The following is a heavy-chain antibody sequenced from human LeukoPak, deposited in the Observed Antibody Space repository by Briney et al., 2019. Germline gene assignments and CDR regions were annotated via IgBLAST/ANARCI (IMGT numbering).Heavy chain of an antibody. Sequence: GGSLRLSCAASGFTFSSYEMNWVRQAPGKGLEWVAVISYDGSNKYYANSAKGRFTISRDNSKNTLYLQMGSLRAEDMAVYYCARSTDYYGSGSSLLDYWGQGTLVTVSS. D-gene: IGHD3-10*01. CDR1: GFTFSSYE. J-gene: IGHJ4*02. CDR3: ARSTDYYGSGSSLLDY. CDR2: ISYDGSNK. V-gene: IGHV3-30*03.